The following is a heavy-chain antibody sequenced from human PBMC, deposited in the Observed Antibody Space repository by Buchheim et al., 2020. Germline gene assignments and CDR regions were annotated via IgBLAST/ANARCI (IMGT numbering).Heavy chain of an antibody. D-gene: IGHD3-3*01. Sequence: EVQLLESGGGLVQPGGSLRLSCAASGFTFSSYAMSWVRQAPGKGLEWVSAISGSGGSTYYADSVKGRFTISRDNAKNSLYLQMNSLRAEDTAVYYCARDDYDFWSGYYYYYGMDVWGQGTT. CDR3: ARDDYDFWSGYYYYYGMDV. CDR1: GFTFSSYA. CDR2: ISGSGGST. V-gene: IGHV3-23*01. J-gene: IGHJ6*02.